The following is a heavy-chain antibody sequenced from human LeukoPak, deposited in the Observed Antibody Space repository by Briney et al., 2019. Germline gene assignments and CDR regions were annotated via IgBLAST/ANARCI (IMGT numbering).Heavy chain of an antibody. Sequence: SEALSLTCVVYGGSFNNYYWSWIRQAPGKGLEWIGEINHSGITNYNPSLKSRVTMSIDTSKNQFPLNLRSVTAADTAIYYCARGDIVIVPAAPFDYWGQGTLVTVSS. CDR2: INHSGIT. J-gene: IGHJ4*02. CDR3: ARGDIVIVPAAPFDY. V-gene: IGHV4-34*01. D-gene: IGHD2-2*01. CDR1: GGSFNNYY.